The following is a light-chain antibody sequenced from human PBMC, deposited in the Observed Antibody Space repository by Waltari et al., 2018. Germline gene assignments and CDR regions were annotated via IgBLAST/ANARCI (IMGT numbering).Light chain of an antibody. J-gene: IGLJ7*01. V-gene: IGLV1-51*02. CDR2: EDS. Sequence: QSVFTQPPSVSASPGQSVPIPCSGGSSNIRYYFVSWYRQFPGTAPKLLIYEDSERPSGIPGRFSGSKSGTSATLDITGLQAGDEADYYCGTWDSSLSGAVFGGGTHLTVL. CDR3: GTWDSSLSGAV. CDR1: SSNIRYYF.